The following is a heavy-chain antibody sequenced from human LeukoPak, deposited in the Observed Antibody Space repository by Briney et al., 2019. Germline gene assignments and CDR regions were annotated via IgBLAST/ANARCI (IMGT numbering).Heavy chain of an antibody. V-gene: IGHV3-30*18. CDR1: GFTFSNYD. D-gene: IGHD3-3*01. CDR2: ISYDGTNK. Sequence: GGSLRLSCAASGFTFSNYDMHWVRQAPGKGLEWVAVISYDGTNKYYADSVKGRVTISRDNSKSTLYLQMNSLRAEDTAVYYCAKENDFVYWGQGTLDTVSS. CDR3: AKENDFVY. J-gene: IGHJ4*02.